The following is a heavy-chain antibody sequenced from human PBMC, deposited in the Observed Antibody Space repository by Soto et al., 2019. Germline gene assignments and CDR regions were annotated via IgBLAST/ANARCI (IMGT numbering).Heavy chain of an antibody. J-gene: IGHJ3*02. Sequence: SETLSLTCAVSGGSISSGGYSWSWIRQPPGKGLEWIGYMYHSGSTYYNSSLKSRVTISIDRSNNQFSLKLSSVTAADTAVFYCASPTLNYYDSTGAFDIWGQGTMVTVSS. D-gene: IGHD3-22*01. V-gene: IGHV4-30-2*01. CDR2: MYHSGST. CDR1: GGSISSGGYS. CDR3: ASPTLNYYDSTGAFDI.